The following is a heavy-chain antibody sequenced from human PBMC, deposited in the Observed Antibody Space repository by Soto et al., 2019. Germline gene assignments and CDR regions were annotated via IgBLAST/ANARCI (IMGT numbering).Heavy chain of an antibody. CDR1: GYYSSSYW. V-gene: IGHV5-51*01. J-gene: IGHJ3*01. CDR2: VYVSDSET. Sequence: ESLKISCRGSGYYSSSYWIAWVRQMSGKGLEWLGSVYVSDSETKYSPSFQGQVTISADKYTNTAYLYWRSLKASDTAMYYCARRGTISGRAALDVWGEGKMVTVSS. D-gene: IGHD1-26*01. CDR3: ARRGTISGRAALDV.